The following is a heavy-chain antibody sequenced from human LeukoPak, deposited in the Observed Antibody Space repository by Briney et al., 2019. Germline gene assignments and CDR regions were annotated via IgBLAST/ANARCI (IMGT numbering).Heavy chain of an antibody. D-gene: IGHD3-22*01. CDR2: IYSDNT. V-gene: IGHV3-53*01. CDR3: AKEGLRDYYDSSGYYPDAFDI. CDR1: GFTVSSNS. J-gene: IGHJ3*02. Sequence: GGSLRLSCTVSGFTVSSNSMSWVRHAPGKGLEWVSFIYSDNTHYSDSVKGRFTLSRDNSKNTLYLQMNSLRAEDTAVYYCAKEGLRDYYDSSGYYPDAFDIWGQGTMVTVSS.